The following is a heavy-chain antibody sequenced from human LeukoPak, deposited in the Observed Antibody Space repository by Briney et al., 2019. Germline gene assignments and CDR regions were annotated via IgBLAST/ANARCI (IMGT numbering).Heavy chain of an antibody. CDR3: ARDTLGEGEDANYAVYYFDY. CDR1: GFSFSSYG. Sequence: GGSLRLSCAASGFSFSSYGMHWVRQAPGKGLEWVAFIRYDGSNKYYADSVKGRFTISRDNAKNSLSLQMNSLRADDTAVYYCARDTLGEGEDANYAVYYFDYWGQGTVVTVSS. CDR2: IRYDGSNK. D-gene: IGHD4/OR15-4a*01. J-gene: IGHJ4*02. V-gene: IGHV3-30*02.